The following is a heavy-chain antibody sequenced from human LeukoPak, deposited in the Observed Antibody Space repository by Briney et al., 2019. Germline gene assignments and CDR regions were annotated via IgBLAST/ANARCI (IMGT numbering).Heavy chain of an antibody. Sequence: SETLSLTCAVYGGSFSGYYWSWIRQPPGKGLEWIGEINHSGSTNYNPSLKSRVTISLDTSKNQFSLKLSSVTAADTAVYYCARALGFCGSTSCYMAVTNHYGSGSYNNWFDPWGQGTLVTVSS. J-gene: IGHJ5*02. CDR3: ARALGFCGSTSCYMAVTNHYGSGSYNNWFDP. V-gene: IGHV4-34*01. D-gene: IGHD2-2*02. CDR2: INHSGST. CDR1: GGSFSGYY.